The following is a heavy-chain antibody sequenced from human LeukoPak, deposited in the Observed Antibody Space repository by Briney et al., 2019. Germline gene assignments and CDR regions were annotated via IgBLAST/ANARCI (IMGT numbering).Heavy chain of an antibody. CDR2: ISYDGSNK. J-gene: IGHJ4*02. CDR1: GFTFSSYA. CDR3: ARLAAAGRALDY. D-gene: IGHD6-13*01. Sequence: GGSLRLSCAASGFTFSSYAMHWVRQAPGKGLERVAVISYDGSNKYYADSVKGRFTISRDNSKNTLYLQMNSLRAEDTAVYYCARLAAAGRALDYWGQGTLVTVSS. V-gene: IGHV3-30*04.